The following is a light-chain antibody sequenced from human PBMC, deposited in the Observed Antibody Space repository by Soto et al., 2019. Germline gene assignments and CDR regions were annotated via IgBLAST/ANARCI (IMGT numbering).Light chain of an antibody. Sequence: DIKMNQSPSSVSASVGDRVTITCRASQGISSWLAWYQRKPGKAPKLLIYAASSLQSGVPSRFSGSGSGTDFTLTISSLQPEDFATYYCQQANSFPLTFGGGTKVDIK. CDR3: QQANSFPLT. J-gene: IGKJ4*01. V-gene: IGKV1-12*01. CDR1: QGISSW. CDR2: AAS.